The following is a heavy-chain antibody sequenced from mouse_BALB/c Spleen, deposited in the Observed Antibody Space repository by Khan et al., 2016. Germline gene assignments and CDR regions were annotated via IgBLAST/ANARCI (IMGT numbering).Heavy chain of an antibody. J-gene: IGHJ4*01. V-gene: IGHV1-80*01. Sequence: QVQLQQSGAELVRPGSSVKISCKASGYAFSSYWMNWVKQRPGQGLEWIGQIYPGAGDTNYNGKFKGKATLTADKSSSTAYMQLSSLTSEDSAVYFCARHGSSYDYYAMDYWGQGTSVTVSS. CDR2: IYPGAGDT. CDR1: GYAFSSYW. D-gene: IGHD1-1*01. CDR3: ARHGSSYDYYAMDY.